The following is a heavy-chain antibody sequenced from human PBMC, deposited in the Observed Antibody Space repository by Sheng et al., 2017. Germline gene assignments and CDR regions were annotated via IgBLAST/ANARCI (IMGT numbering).Heavy chain of an antibody. CDR1: GGSISSSSYY. V-gene: IGHV4-39*07. J-gene: IGHJ4*02. CDR3: ARAAIASRLHLFDW. Sequence: QLQLHESGPGLVKPSETLSLTCTVSGGSISSSSYYWGWVRQPPGKGLEWIATIYYSGSTYYNPSLKSRVTMSLATSKNQFSLKLTSVTAADTAMYYCARAAIASRLHLFDWWGQGTLVTVSS. D-gene: IGHD2-21*02. CDR2: IYYSGST.